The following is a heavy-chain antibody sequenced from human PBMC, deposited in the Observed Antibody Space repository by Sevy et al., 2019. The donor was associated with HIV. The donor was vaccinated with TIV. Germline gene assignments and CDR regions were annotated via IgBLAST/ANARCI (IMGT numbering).Heavy chain of an antibody. CDR2: ISRDGKTK. CDR3: ARDYSGSYYRFDL. V-gene: IGHV3-48*02. D-gene: IGHD1-26*01. Sequence: GGSLRLSCAASRFSFSSSSTNWLRQAPGKGLEWLAYISRDGKTKYYADFVKGRFTISRDNAQNSLFLQLNSLRDDDTAVYYCARDYSGSYYRFDLWGHGTLVTVSS. J-gene: IGHJ4*01. CDR1: RFSFSSSS.